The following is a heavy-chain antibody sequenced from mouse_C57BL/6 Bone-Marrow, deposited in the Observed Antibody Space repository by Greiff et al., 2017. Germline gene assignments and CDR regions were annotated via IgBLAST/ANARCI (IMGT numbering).Heavy chain of an antibody. V-gene: IGHV8-12*01. D-gene: IGHD1-1*01. CDR3: ARRGAITTVVAHWYFDV. Sequence: QVTLKESGPGILQSSQTLSLTCSFSGFSLSTSGMGVSWIRQPSGKGLEWLAHIYWDDDKRYNPSLKSRLTISKDTSRNQVFLKITSVDTADTATYYCARRGAITTVVAHWYFDVWGTGTTVTVSS. CDR1: GFSLSTSGMG. CDR2: IYWDDDK. J-gene: IGHJ1*03.